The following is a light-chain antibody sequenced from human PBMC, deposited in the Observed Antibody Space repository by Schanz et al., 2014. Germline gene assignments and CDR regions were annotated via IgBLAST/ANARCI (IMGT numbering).Light chain of an antibody. Sequence: EIVLTQSPATLSLSPGERATLSCRASQSVSSYLVWYQQKPGQAPRLLIYGASTRATGIPARFSGSGSGTEFTLTISSLQSEDFAVYYCQQYYSTPLTFGGGTKVEIK. CDR3: QQYYSTPLT. CDR2: GAS. J-gene: IGKJ4*01. V-gene: IGKV3-15*01. CDR1: QSVSSY.